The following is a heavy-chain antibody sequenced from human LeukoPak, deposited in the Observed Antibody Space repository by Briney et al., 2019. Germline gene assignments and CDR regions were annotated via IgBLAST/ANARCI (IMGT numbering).Heavy chain of an antibody. CDR3: ARHLKEVPAAAYYFDY. Sequence: PSETLSLTCTVSGGSITRSSYYWGWIRQPPGKGLEWIGSLYYSGSTYYNPSLKSRVTISVDTSKNQFSLKLSSVTAADTGVYYCARHLKEVPAAAYYFDYWGQGTLVTVSS. J-gene: IGHJ4*02. V-gene: IGHV4-39*01. CDR1: GGSITRSSYY. D-gene: IGHD2-2*01. CDR2: LYYSGST.